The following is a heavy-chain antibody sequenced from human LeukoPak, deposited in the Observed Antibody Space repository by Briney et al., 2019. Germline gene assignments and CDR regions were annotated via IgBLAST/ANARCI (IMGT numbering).Heavy chain of an antibody. V-gene: IGHV4-59*12. CDR3: ARAYYDFWSGYLDY. Sequence: SETLSLTCTVSGGSISSYYWSWIRQPPGNGLEWIGYIYYRGSTNYNPSLKSRVTISVDTSKNQFSLKLSSVTAAYTAVYYCARAYYDFWSGYLDYWGQGTLVTVSS. D-gene: IGHD3-3*01. J-gene: IGHJ4*02. CDR1: GGSISSYY. CDR2: IYYRGST.